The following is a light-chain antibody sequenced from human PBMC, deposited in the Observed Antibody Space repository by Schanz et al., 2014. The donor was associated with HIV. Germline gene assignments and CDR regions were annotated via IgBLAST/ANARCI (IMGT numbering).Light chain of an antibody. Sequence: DIQLTQSPALLSASVGDRVTITCRASQTISSSLAWYQQRPGKAPKVLIYAASSLQRGAPSRFSGSGSGTEFTLTISSLQPEDFATYYCQQYNNYPLTFGFGTKVAIK. J-gene: IGKJ1*01. CDR1: QTISSS. CDR2: AAS. CDR3: QQYNNYPLT. V-gene: IGKV1-9*01.